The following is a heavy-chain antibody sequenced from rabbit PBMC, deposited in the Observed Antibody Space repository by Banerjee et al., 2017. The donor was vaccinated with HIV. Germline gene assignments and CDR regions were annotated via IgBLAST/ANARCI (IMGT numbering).Heavy chain of an antibody. V-gene: IGHV1S45*01. CDR3: VRDRTYAYTGYAYAINL. Sequence: QEQLEESGGDLVKPEGSLTLTCTASGFSFSSSYWICWVRQAPGKGLEWIACIYTGSGSALYVSWAKGRFTISSHSAQNTLYLQLNSLTAADTATYFCVRDRTYAYTGYAYAINLWGPGTLVTVS. D-gene: IGHD6-1*01. CDR2: IYTGSGSA. J-gene: IGHJ4*01. CDR1: GFSFSSSYW.